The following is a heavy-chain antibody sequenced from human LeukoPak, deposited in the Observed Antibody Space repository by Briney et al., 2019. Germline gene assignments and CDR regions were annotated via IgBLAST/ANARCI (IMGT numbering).Heavy chain of an antibody. CDR2: FNPSGGGT. D-gene: IGHD3-22*01. CDR1: GYTFTSYY. J-gene: IGHJ4*02. Sequence: ASVKVSCKASGYTFTSYYMHWVRQAPGQGLEWMGMFNPSGGGTTYAQKFQGRVTMTRDTSTSTVYMELSSLRSEDTAVYYCARGRFVQDYYRFDYWGQGTLVTASS. V-gene: IGHV1-46*01. CDR3: ARGRFVQDYYRFDY.